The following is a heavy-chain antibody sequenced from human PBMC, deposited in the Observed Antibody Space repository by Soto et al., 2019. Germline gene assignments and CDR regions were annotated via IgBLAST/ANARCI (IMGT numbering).Heavy chain of an antibody. CDR2: ISGSGGST. CDR3: AKDKIFIFGVFSFDY. Sequence: GSLRLSCAASGFTFSSYAMSWVRQAPGKGLEWVSAISGSGGSTYYADSVKGRFTISRDNSKNTLYLQMNSLRAEDTAVYYCAKDKIFIFGVFSFDYWGQGTLVTVPS. J-gene: IGHJ4*02. V-gene: IGHV3-23*01. D-gene: IGHD3-3*02. CDR1: GFTFSSYA.